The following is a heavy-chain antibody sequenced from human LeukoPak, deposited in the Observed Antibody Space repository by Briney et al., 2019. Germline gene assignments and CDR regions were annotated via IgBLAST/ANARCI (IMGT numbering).Heavy chain of an antibody. CDR3: AIDGCSSTSCYVGVLIY. D-gene: IGHD2-2*01. V-gene: IGHV3-23*01. Sequence: QPGGSLRLSCAASGFTFSSYAMSWVRQAPGKGLEWVSAISGNGGGTYYADSVKGRFTISRDNAKNSLYLQMNSLRAEDTAVYYCAIDGCSSTSCYVGVLIYWGQGTLVTVSS. CDR2: ISGNGGGT. J-gene: IGHJ4*02. CDR1: GFTFSSYA.